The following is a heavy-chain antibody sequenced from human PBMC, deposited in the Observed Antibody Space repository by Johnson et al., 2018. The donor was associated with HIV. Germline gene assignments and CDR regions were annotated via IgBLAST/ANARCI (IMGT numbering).Heavy chain of an antibody. CDR1: GFTFSSYA. CDR2: ISYDGSNK. D-gene: IGHD6-19*01. CDR3: ARDPSRVRQSDI. J-gene: IGHJ3*02. V-gene: IGHV3-30-3*01. Sequence: QVQLVESGGGVVQPGRSLRLSCAASGFTFSSYAMHWVRQAPGKGLEWVAVISYDGSNKYYADSVKGRFTISRDNSKNTLYLQMNSLRAEDTAVYYCARDPSRVRQSDIWGQGTMVTVSS.